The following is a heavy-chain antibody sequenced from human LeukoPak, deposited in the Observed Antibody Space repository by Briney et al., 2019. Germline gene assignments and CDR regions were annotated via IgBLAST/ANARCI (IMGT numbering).Heavy chain of an antibody. CDR2: IYTSGST. J-gene: IGHJ4*02. D-gene: IGHD1-1*01. V-gene: IGHV4-4*09. Sequence: SETLSLTCTVSGGSISSYYWSWIRQPPGKGLKWIGYIYTSGSTNYNPSLKSRVTISVDTSKNQFSLKLSSVTAADTAVYYCARHFPQLEPTSYYFDYWGQGTLVTVSS. CDR3: ARHFPQLEPTSYYFDY. CDR1: GGSISSYY.